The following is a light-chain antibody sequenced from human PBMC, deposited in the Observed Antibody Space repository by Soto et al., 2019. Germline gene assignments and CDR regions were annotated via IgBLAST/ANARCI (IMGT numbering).Light chain of an antibody. CDR1: QSAGNF. J-gene: IGKJ1*01. CDR3: QQYDRLPRT. Sequence: EIVMTQSLATLSVSPKETASLPCRASQSAGNFLAWYQQRPGQAPRLLIHGASSRATGIPDRFSGSGSGTEFTLTIGRLEPEDFAVYYCQQYDRLPRTFGQGAKVDIK. V-gene: IGKV3-20*01. CDR2: GAS.